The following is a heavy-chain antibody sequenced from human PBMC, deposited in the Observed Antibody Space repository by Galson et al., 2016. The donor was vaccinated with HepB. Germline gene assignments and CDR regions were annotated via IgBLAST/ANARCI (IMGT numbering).Heavy chain of an antibody. Sequence: SLRLSCASSGFSFNTYAIHWVRQAPGKGLEWVAVISSDGNFKYYAYSVKGRFTISRDNSNDTLYLQVNRLRAEDTAVYYCARDGRQKLALYYFDYWGQGSLVTVSS. CDR1: GFSFNTYA. CDR2: ISSDGNFK. CDR3: ARDGRQKLALYYFDY. D-gene: IGHD1-1*01. J-gene: IGHJ4*02. V-gene: IGHV3-30-3*01.